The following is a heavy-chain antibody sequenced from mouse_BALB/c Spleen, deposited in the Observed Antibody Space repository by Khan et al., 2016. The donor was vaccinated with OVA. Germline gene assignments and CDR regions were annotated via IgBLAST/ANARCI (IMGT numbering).Heavy chain of an antibody. CDR3: AQKGLNGLIAY. J-gene: IGHJ3*01. Sequence: QVQLKQSGADLAKPGASVKMSCTASGYTFTTYWIHWIKQRPGQGLEWIGYINPSTGYTEYNQNFKDKATLTADESSSTAYMQLNSLTSADSAVYYGAQKGLNGLIAYWGQGTLVTVSA. D-gene: IGHD1-1*02. CDR1: GYTFTTYW. CDR2: INPSTGYT. V-gene: IGHV1-7*01.